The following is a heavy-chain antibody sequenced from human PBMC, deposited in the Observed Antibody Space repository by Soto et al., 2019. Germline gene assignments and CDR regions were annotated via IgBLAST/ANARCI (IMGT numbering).Heavy chain of an antibody. CDR3: AKRRGAGGNFDY. J-gene: IGHJ4*02. D-gene: IGHD1-26*01. V-gene: IGHV3-23*01. CDR1: GFTFSSYA. CDR2: VSIGGST. Sequence: DVQLLESGGGLVQPEGSLRLSCAASGFTFSSYAMGWVRQGPGKGLEWVAVVSIGGSTHYADSVRGRFTISRENSKNTLSLQMNSLTAEDTAVYFCAKRRGAGGNFDYWGQGALVTVSS.